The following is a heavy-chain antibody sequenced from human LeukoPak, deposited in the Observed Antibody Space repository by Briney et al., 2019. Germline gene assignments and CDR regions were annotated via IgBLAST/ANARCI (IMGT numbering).Heavy chain of an antibody. CDR2: IDHSGST. CDR1: GGSFSGYY. Sequence: SETLSLTCAVYGGSFSGYYWSWIRQSPGKGLGWLGEIDHSGSTNYNPSLKSRVTISVDTSKNQFSLKLSSVTAADTAVYYCARHIMPGYCSSTSCYGGSWFDPWGQGTLVTVSS. D-gene: IGHD2-2*03. V-gene: IGHV4-34*01. CDR3: ARHIMPGYCSSTSCYGGSWFDP. J-gene: IGHJ5*02.